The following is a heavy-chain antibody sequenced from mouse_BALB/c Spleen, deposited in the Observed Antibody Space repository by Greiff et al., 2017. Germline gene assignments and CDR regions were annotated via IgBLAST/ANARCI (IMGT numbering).Heavy chain of an antibody. V-gene: IGHV5-12-1*01. CDR1: GFAFSSYD. D-gene: IGHD2-2*01. J-gene: IGHJ4*01. Sequence: EVKVVESGGGLVKPGGSLKLSCAASGFAFSSYDMSWVRQTPEKRLEWVAYISSGGGSTYYPDTVKGRFTISRDNAKNTLYLQMSSLKSEDTAMYYCARVVGYDYAMDYWGQGTSVTVSS. CDR3: ARVVGYDYAMDY. CDR2: ISSGGGST.